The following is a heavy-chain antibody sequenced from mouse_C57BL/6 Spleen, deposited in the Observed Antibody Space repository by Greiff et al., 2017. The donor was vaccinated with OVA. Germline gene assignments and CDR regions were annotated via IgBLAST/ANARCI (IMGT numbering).Heavy chain of an antibody. CDR2: ISSGSSTI. J-gene: IGHJ3*01. CDR1: GFTFSDYG. V-gene: IGHV5-17*01. Sequence: DVKLMESGGGLVKPGGSLKLSCAASGFTFSDYGMHWVRQAPEKGLEWVAYISSGSSTIYYADTVKGRFTISRDNAKNTLFLQMTSLRSEDTAMYYCARSAYDYGFAYWGQGTLVTVSA. CDR3: ARSAYDYGFAY. D-gene: IGHD2-4*01.